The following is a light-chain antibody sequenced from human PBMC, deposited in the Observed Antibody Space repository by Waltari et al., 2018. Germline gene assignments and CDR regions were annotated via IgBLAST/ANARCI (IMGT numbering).Light chain of an antibody. CDR1: NSNIGAGYD. CDR3: QSFDIDLSGKEL. Sequence: QSELTQPPSVSGAPGQRVTISCTGTNSNIGAGYDVHWYQHIAGTAPQLLFYAADRRPSGGPARFSGSKSGTSVSLAITGLQAEDEGDYYCQSFDIDLSGKELFGGGTRLTVL. V-gene: IGLV1-40*01. J-gene: IGLJ2*01. CDR2: AAD.